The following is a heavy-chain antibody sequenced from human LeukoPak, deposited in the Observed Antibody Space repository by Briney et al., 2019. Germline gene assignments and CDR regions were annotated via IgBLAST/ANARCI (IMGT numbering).Heavy chain of an antibody. V-gene: IGHV3-64*01. CDR1: GFTFTTYT. J-gene: IGHJ4*02. Sequence: PGGSLRLSCAASGFTFTTYTIHWVRQAPGKELEYVSAVVGNGGTTYYANSVKGRFIISRDNSKNTMYLQMGSLRAEDTAVYYCARERAFYYFDFWGPGTLVTVSS. CDR2: VVGNGGTT. CDR3: ARERAFYYFDF.